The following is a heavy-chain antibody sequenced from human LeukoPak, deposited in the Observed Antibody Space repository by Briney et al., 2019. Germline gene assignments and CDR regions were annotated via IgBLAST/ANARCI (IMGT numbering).Heavy chain of an antibody. CDR1: GGTFSSYA. CDR2: IIPIFGTA. J-gene: IGHJ6*03. CDR3: ARVCDFWSGYYRKYYYYYYMDV. D-gene: IGHD3-3*01. Sequence: ASVKVSCKASGGTFSSYAISWVRQAPGQGLEWMGGIIPIFGTANYAQKFQGRVTITADESTSTAYMELSSLRSEDTAVYYCARVCDFWSGYYRKYYYYYYMDVWGKGTTVTVSS. V-gene: IGHV1-69*13.